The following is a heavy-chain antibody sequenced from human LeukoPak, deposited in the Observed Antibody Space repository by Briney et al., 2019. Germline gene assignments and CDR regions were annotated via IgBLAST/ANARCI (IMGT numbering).Heavy chain of an antibody. CDR2: IYSSGST. V-gene: IGHV4-39*07. Sequence: SETLSLTCSVSGGSTTSSTSYWGWIRQPPGQGLEYIGSIYSSGSTYYKSSLRSRVTISIDMSKNQFSLKLTSVTAADTAVYYCARDSGQHLGYDWLHWGQGTLVTVSS. J-gene: IGHJ4*02. CDR1: GGSTTSSTSY. D-gene: IGHD5-12*01. CDR3: ARDSGQHLGYDWLH.